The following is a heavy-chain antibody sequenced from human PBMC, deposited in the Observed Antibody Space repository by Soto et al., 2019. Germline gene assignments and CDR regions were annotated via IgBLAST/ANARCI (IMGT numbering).Heavy chain of an antibody. D-gene: IGHD2-21*02. CDR3: ASIAYCGGDCYRPYWYFDL. Sequence: QVQLVQSGAEVKKPGSSVKVSCKASGGTFSSYAISWVRQAPGQGLEWMGGIIPIFGTANYAQKFQGRVTITADESTRTAYMELRSLRSEDTAVYYCASIAYCGGDCYRPYWYFDLWGRGTLVTVSS. V-gene: IGHV1-69*12. CDR2: IIPIFGTA. CDR1: GGTFSSYA. J-gene: IGHJ2*01.